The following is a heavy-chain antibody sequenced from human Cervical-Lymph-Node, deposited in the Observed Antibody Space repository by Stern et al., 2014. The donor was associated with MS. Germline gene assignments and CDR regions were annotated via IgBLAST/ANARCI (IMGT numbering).Heavy chain of an antibody. D-gene: IGHD3-22*01. Sequence: QVQLEESGPGLVKPSETLSLTCRVSGGSLNNYYLGWIRQPPGQGLEWIGCIGHTWSTDYNPSLMRGGSMSVDASSNQFALQVISVTAADTAVFYCARVVRAVPYYHVNYFDSWGQGRLVTVSS. CDR1: GGSLNNYY. CDR2: IGHTWST. V-gene: IGHV4-59*01. J-gene: IGHJ4*02. CDR3: ARVVRAVPYYHVNYFDS.